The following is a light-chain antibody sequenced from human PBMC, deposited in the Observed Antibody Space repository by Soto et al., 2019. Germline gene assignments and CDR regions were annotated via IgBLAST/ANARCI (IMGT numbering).Light chain of an antibody. V-gene: IGKV1-33*01. CDR2: DAS. CDR3: QQYDYLPLT. J-gene: IGKJ4*01. Sequence: DLQMTQSPSSLSASVGDRVTITCQASRAISNYVNWYQQKPGKAPKLLIHDASNLERGVPSRFSGSGFGTDFTFTITSLQPEDIATYFCQQYDYLPLTFGGGTRVEMK. CDR1: RAISNY.